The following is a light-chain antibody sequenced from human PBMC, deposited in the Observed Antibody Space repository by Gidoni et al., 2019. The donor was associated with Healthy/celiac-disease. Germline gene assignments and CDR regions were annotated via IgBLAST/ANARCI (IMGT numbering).Light chain of an antibody. J-gene: IGKJ2*01. Sequence: ELVLTQSPATLSLSPGERATLSCRASQSVSSYLAWYQQKPGQAPRLLIYDASNRATGIPARFSGRGSGTDFTLTLSSLEPEDFAVYYCQQRSNWPRYPFGQGTQLEIK. CDR1: QSVSSY. CDR2: DAS. V-gene: IGKV3-11*01. CDR3: QQRSNWPRYP.